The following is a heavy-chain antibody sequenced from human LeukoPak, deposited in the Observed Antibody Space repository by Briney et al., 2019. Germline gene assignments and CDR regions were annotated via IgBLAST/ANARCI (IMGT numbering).Heavy chain of an antibody. Sequence: PGGSLRLSRAAPGFTFSNYGIDWVRQAPGQGLEWVAAIKNDGSKKYYGDSVKGRFTISRDNSKNTVYLQTNSLRAEDTAVYYCGMGNCGSPTCLDYWGQGTLVSVSS. D-gene: IGHD2-2*01. V-gene: IGHV3-33*05. CDR1: GFTFSNYG. CDR2: IKNDGSKK. J-gene: IGHJ4*02. CDR3: GMGNCGSPTCLDY.